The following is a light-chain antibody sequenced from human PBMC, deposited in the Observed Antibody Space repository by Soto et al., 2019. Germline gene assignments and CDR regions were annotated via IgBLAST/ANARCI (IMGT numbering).Light chain of an antibody. CDR1: SRDIGTYTL. CDR3: CSYAGSSSVV. CDR2: EGS. Sequence: QSALTQPASVSGSPGQSITISCTGTSRDIGTYTLVSWYQQYPGKAPKLIIYEGSERPSGVSNRFSASKTGRTASLTISGLQPEDEADYYCCSYAGSSSVVFGGGTKLTVL. V-gene: IGLV2-23*01. J-gene: IGLJ2*01.